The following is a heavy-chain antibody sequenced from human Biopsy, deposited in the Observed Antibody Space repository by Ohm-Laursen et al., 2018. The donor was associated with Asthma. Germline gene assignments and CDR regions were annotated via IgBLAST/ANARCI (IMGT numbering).Heavy chain of an antibody. CDR2: INPVFGTT. CDR3: ARKAGSCISRTCYSLDF. J-gene: IGHJ4*02. Sequence: ASVKVSCKSLGGTFNTYVIGWVRQAPGQGLEWMGGINPVFGTTTYPQKFQDRVTITANDSTSTVYMELSSLRSEDTAVYYCARKAGSCISRTCYSLDFWGQGTLVTVSS. D-gene: IGHD2-2*01. CDR1: GGTFNTYV. V-gene: IGHV1-69*13.